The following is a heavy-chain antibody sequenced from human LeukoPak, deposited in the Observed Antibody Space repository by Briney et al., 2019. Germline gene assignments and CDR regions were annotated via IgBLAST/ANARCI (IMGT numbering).Heavy chain of an antibody. CDR3: ARLPSYGDYAVGMDV. J-gene: IGHJ6*02. CDR2: INPSGGST. V-gene: IGHV1-46*01. CDR1: GCTFTSYY. Sequence: GASMKVSCKASGCTFTSYYMHWVRQAPGQGLEWMGIINPSGGSTSYAQKFQGRVTMTRDTSTSTVYMELSSLRSEDTAVYYCARLPSYGDYAVGMDVWGQGSTVTVSS. D-gene: IGHD4-17*01.